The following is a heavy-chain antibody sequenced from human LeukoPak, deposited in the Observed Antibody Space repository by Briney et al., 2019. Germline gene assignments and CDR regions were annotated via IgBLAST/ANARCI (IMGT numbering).Heavy chain of an antibody. D-gene: IGHD1-26*01. J-gene: IGHJ6*02. Sequence: PSQTLSLTCAVSGDSISSGGYSWRWSPQQPGKGLELIGYIYQSGSTCYDPSLKSRVSISVDRTKNQFSLKLSSVTAADTGVYYCAREQALLGGMHVWGQGTTVTHSS. V-gene: IGHV4-30-2*01. CDR2: IYQSGST. CDR1: GDSISSGGYS. CDR3: AREQALLGGMHV.